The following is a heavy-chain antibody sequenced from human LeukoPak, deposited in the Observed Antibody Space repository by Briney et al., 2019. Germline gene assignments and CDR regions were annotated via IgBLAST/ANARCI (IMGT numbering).Heavy chain of an antibody. Sequence: PGGSLRLSCAASAFTFSSYWMHWVRQAPGKGLEWVSGVGWDGTSVAYADSVKGRFTISRDNAQNSVYLQMNSLRIEDTALYYCAKGLYGLGILTYDGFDIWGQGTMVTVSS. CDR1: AFTFSSYW. J-gene: IGHJ3*02. CDR2: VGWDGTSV. D-gene: IGHD3-10*01. V-gene: IGHV3-9*01. CDR3: AKGLYGLGILTYDGFDI.